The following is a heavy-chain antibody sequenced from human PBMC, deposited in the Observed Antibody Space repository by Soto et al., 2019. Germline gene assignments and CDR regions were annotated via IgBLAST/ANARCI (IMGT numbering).Heavy chain of an antibody. CDR3: ARDLSRGLEVD. CDR1: GFTFNSYW. D-gene: IGHD3-3*01. Sequence: EVQLVESGGGLVQPGGSLRLSCAASGFTFNSYWMHWVRQAPGKGPVWVSRISFDGNSTSYADSVKGRFTISRDNAKNTLYLQMDSLRAEDTAVYYCARDLSRGLEVDWGQGTLVTVSS. J-gene: IGHJ4*02. V-gene: IGHV3-74*01. CDR2: ISFDGNST.